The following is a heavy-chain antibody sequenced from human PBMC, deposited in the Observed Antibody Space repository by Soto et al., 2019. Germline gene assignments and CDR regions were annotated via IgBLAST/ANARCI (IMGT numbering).Heavy chain of an antibody. CDR3: ARSPRGIIVVVSTGFDS. CDR1: GGSFDNHV. D-gene: IGHD2-15*01. Sequence: QVQLVQSGSEVKKPGSSMKVSCKASGGSFDNHVFAWVRQAPGQGLEWLGQIIPAYGAPNHAQKFQGRITITADESTSSAHMELSSLTSADTAVYYCARSPRGIIVVVSTGFDSWGQGTRITVAS. CDR2: IIPAYGAP. J-gene: IGHJ4*02. V-gene: IGHV1-69*01.